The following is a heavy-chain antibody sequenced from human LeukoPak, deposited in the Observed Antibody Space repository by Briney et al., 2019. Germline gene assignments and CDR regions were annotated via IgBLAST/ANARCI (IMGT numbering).Heavy chain of an antibody. V-gene: IGHV1-69*01. CDR2: IIPIFGTA. Sequence: SVKVSCKASGGTFSSYAISWVRRAPGQGLEWMGGIIPIFGTANYAQKFQGRVTITADESTSTAYMELSSLRSEDTAVYYCARDTGYYDSSGYFDYWGQGTLVTVSS. CDR3: ARDTGYYDSSGYFDY. J-gene: IGHJ4*02. CDR1: GGTFSSYA. D-gene: IGHD3-22*01.